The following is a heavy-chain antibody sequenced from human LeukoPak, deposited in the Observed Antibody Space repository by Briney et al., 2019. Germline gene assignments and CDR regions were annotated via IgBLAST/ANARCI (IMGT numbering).Heavy chain of an antibody. J-gene: IGHJ6*03. CDR2: IFYNGST. CDR1: GGSMSSHY. CDR3: ARGPEKWHWAFYHYMDV. V-gene: IGHV4-59*11. D-gene: IGHD5-12*01. Sequence: PSETLSLTCTVSGGSMSSHYWSWVRQPPGKGLEWIAYIFYNGSTNYNPSLKSRVIISLDTSKNQFSLQLTSVTAADTAVYYCARGPEKWHWAFYHYMDVWGKGATVTVSS.